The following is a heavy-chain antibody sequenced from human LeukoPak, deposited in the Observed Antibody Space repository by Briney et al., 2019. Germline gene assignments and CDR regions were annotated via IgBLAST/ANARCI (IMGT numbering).Heavy chain of an antibody. CDR2: IYYSGST. V-gene: IGHV4-61*01. Sequence: SETLSLTCTVSGGSVSSSSYYWSWIRQPPGKGLEWIGYIYYSGSTNYNPSLKSRVTTSIDTSKNQFSLKLSSVTAADTAVYYCARGPSQVIIPDYWGQGTLVAVSS. CDR3: ARGPSQVIIPDY. CDR1: GGSVSSSSYY. D-gene: IGHD2-21*01. J-gene: IGHJ4*02.